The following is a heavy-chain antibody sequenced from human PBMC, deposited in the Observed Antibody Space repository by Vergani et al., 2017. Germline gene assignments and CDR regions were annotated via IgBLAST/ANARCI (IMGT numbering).Heavy chain of an antibody. CDR1: GFTFSSYA. CDR2: ISYDGSNK. J-gene: IGHJ4*02. V-gene: IGHV3-30*01. CDR3: ARAPVAAAGTDYFDY. D-gene: IGHD6-13*01. Sequence: QVQLVESGGGVVQPGRSLRLSCAASGFTFSSYAMHWVRQAPGKGLEWVAVISYDGSNKYYADSVKGRFTISRDNSKNTLYLQMNSLRAEDTAVYYCARAPVAAAGTDYFDYWGQGTLVTVPS.